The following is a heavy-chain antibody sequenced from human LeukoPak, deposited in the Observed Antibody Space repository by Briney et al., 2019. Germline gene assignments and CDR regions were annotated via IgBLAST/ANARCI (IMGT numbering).Heavy chain of an antibody. CDR1: GYTFTGYY. V-gene: IGHV1-2*02. Sequence: ASVKVSCKSSGYTFTGYYMHWVRQAPGQGLEWMGWINPNSGGTNYAQKFQGSVTMTRDTSISTAYMELSRLRSGDTAVYYCARASGSNDAFDIWGQGTMVTVSS. D-gene: IGHD1-26*01. J-gene: IGHJ3*02. CDR2: INPNSGGT. CDR3: ARASGSNDAFDI.